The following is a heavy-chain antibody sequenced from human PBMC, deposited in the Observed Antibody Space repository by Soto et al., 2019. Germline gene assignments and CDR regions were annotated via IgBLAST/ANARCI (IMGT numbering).Heavy chain of an antibody. V-gene: IGHV3-30*18. CDR2: VSHDGRNT. D-gene: IGHD6-19*01. CDR1: ELNISNYS. CDR3: EKGGRQWLVTSDFNY. Sequence: GRSKIDPNGAAELNISNYSMRLIRQKQGKGLEWVAVVSHDGRNTHYADSVKGRFTISRDSSKNTVSLEMTSLRAEDTAVYYCEKGGRQWLVTSDFNYWGQGALVTVSS. J-gene: IGHJ4*02.